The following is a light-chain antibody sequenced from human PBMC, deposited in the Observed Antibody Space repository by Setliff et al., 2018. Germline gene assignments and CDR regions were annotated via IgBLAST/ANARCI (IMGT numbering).Light chain of an antibody. CDR3: SSYASSSTLYV. J-gene: IGLJ1*01. CDR1: SSDVGGYNY. Sequence: LTQPASVSGSPGQSITISCTGTSSDVGGYNYVSWYQQHPGKAPKLMIYDVSNRPSGVSNRFSGSKSGNTASLTISGLQAEDEADYYCSSYASSSTLYVFGTGTKVTVL. V-gene: IGLV2-14*03. CDR2: DVS.